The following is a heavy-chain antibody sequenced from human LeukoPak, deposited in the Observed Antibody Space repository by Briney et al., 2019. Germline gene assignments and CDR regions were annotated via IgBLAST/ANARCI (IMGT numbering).Heavy chain of an antibody. CDR3: ARVQGQWLITFDY. D-gene: IGHD6-19*01. V-gene: IGHV3-7*01. CDR2: IKQDGSEK. CDR1: GFTFSSYW. J-gene: IGHJ4*02. Sequence: PGGSLRLSCAASGFTFSSYWMSWVRQAPGKGLEWVANIKQDGSEKYYVDSVKGRFTISRDNAKNSLYLQMNSLRAEDTAVYYCARVQGQWLITFDYWGQGTPVTVSS.